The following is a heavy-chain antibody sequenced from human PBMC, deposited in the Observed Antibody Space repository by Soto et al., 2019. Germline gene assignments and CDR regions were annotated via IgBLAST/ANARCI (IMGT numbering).Heavy chain of an antibody. CDR3: AKDVGSYYYDTSAYLYDY. CDR1: GFIFEDFA. V-gene: IGHV3-9*01. CDR2: ISWNSATL. J-gene: IGHJ4*02. D-gene: IGHD3-22*01. Sequence: GGSLRLSCVVSGFIFEDFAMNWVRQVPGKGLEWVSGISWNSATLAYAGSVKGRFIVSRDNAKNILYLQMNSLRPEDAALYYCAKDVGSYYYDTSAYLYDYWGQGTLVTV.